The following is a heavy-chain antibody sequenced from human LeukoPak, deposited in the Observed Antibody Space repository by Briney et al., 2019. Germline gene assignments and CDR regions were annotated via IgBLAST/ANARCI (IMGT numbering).Heavy chain of an antibody. V-gene: IGHV3-66*01. CDR2: IYSSGTT. CDR1: GFSVSSSY. J-gene: IGHJ4*02. CDR3: ARETAAFRGPFEY. Sequence: PGGSLRLSCAASGFSVSSSYMTWVRQAPGQRPEWISVIYSSGTTYYADSVRGRFTISRDSSENTLYLQMNSLRAEDTAVYYCARETAAFRGPFEYWGQGTLVTVSS. D-gene: IGHD3-16*01.